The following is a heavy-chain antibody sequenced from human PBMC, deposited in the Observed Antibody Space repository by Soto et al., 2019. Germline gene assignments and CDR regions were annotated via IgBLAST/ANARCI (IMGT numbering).Heavy chain of an antibody. Sequence: GGSLRLSCAASGFTFSSYAMHWVRQAPGKGLEWVAVISYDGSNKYYADSVKGRFTISRDNSKNTLYLQMNSLRAEDTAVYYCARDHLKGSYFALVTFSFDPWGQGTLVTVSS. CDR1: GFTFSSYA. V-gene: IGHV3-30-3*01. J-gene: IGHJ5*02. CDR2: ISYDGSNK. D-gene: IGHD1-26*01. CDR3: ARDHLKGSYFALVTFSFDP.